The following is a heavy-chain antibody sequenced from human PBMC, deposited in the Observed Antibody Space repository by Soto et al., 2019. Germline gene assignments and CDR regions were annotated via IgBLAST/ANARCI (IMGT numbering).Heavy chain of an antibody. Sequence: SGPTLVNPTQTLTLTCTFSGFSLRTSGMCVSWIRQPPGKALEWLTLIDWDDDKYYSTSLKTRLTLSKDTSKNQVVLTMTNMDPADTATYYCARIHKRITPHLSYYHYGMDVWGQGTTVTVS. V-gene: IGHV2-70*01. D-gene: IGHD2-15*01. CDR2: IDWDDDK. CDR1: GFSLRTSGMC. J-gene: IGHJ6*02. CDR3: ARIHKRITPHLSYYHYGMDV.